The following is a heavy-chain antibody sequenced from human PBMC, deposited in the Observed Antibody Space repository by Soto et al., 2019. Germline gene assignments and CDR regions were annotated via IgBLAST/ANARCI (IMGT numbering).Heavy chain of an antibody. CDR3: ARDREDYYGSETYSGGYYGMAV. V-gene: IGHV4-31*03. D-gene: IGHD3-10*01. CDR1: GGSISSGGYY. J-gene: IGHJ6*02. CDR2: IYYSGST. Sequence: SETLSLTCTVSGGSISSGGYYWSWIRQHPGKGLEWIGYIYYSGSTYYNPSLKRRVTISVDTSKNQFSLKLSSVTAADTAVYYCARDREDYYGSETYSGGYYGMAVWGQGTTVTVSS.